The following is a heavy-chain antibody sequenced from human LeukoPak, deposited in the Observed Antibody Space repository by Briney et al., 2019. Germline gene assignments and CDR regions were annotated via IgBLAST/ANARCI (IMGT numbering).Heavy chain of an antibody. CDR1: GGSISSSSYY. CDR3: ASEYSSSWYPYYYYMDV. Sequence: SETLSLTCTVSGGSISSSSYYWGWIRQPPGKGLEWIGSIYYSGSTYYNPSLKSRVTISVDTSKNQFSLKLCSVTAADTAVYYCASEYSSSWYPYYYYMDVWGKGTTVTISS. V-gene: IGHV4-39*01. CDR2: IYYSGST. D-gene: IGHD6-13*01. J-gene: IGHJ6*03.